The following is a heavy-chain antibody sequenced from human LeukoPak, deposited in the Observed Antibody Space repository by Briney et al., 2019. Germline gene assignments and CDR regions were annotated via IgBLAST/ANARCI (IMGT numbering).Heavy chain of an antibody. CDR3: TNKNYYDSSGYTGDAFDI. V-gene: IGHV3-23*01. Sequence: GGSLRLSCAASGFTFSSYAMSWVRQAPGKGLEWVSAISGSGGSTYYADSVKGRFTISRDNSKNTLYLQMNSLRAEDTAVYYCTNKNYYDSSGYTGDAFDIWGQGTMVTVSS. D-gene: IGHD3-22*01. J-gene: IGHJ3*02. CDR1: GFTFSSYA. CDR2: ISGSGGST.